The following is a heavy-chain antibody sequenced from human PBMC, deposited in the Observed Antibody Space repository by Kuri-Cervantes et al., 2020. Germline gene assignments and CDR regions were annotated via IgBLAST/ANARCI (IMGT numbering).Heavy chain of an antibody. J-gene: IGHJ4*02. CDR3: ARGGAVNTDY. V-gene: IGHV4-34*01. CDR2: INHSGST. D-gene: IGHD4-11*01. Sequence: ESLKISCAVYGGSFSGYYWSWIRQPPGKGLEWIVEINHSGSTNYNPSLKSRVTISVDTSNNQFSLKLSSVTAADTAVYYFARGGAVNTDYWGQGTLVTVSS. CDR1: GGSFSGYY.